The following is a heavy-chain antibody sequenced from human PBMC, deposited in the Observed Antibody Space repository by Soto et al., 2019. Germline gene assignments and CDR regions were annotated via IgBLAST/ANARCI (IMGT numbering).Heavy chain of an antibody. J-gene: IGHJ4*02. Sequence: GGSLRLSCAASGFTFSSYSMNWVRQAPGKGLEWVSYISSSSSTIYYADSVKGRFTISRDNAKNSLYLQMNSLRAEDTAVYYCARASSGWYGDGNYWGQGTLVTVSS. V-gene: IGHV3-48*01. CDR3: ARASSGWYGDGNY. D-gene: IGHD6-19*01. CDR1: GFTFSSYS. CDR2: ISSSSSTI.